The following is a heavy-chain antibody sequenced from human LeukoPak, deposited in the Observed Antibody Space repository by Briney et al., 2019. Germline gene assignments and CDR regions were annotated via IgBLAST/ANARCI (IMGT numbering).Heavy chain of an antibody. CDR3: AKDRCSNGVGCYYYYMDV. CDR2: IQYDGNNE. Sequence: GGSLRLSCAASGFTFSSYEMNWVRQAPGKGLEWVAYIQYDGNNEQYADSVKGRFSISRDSSKNILYLQMNSLRAEDTAVYYCAKDRCSNGVGCYYYYMDVWGKGTTVTISS. J-gene: IGHJ6*03. CDR1: GFTFSSYE. D-gene: IGHD2-8*01. V-gene: IGHV3-30*02.